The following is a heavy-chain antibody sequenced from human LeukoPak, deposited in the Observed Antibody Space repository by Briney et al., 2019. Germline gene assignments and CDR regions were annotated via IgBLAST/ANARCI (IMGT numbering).Heavy chain of an antibody. J-gene: IGHJ4*02. CDR3: ARARAVAGTIDY. V-gene: IGHV1-69*13. CDR2: IIPIFGTA. Sequence: SVKVSCKASGGTFSSYAISWVRQAPGKGLEWMGGIIPIFGTANYAQKFQGRVTITADESTSTAYMELSSLRSEDTAVYYCARARAVAGTIDYWGQGTLVTVSS. D-gene: IGHD6-19*01. CDR1: GGTFSSYA.